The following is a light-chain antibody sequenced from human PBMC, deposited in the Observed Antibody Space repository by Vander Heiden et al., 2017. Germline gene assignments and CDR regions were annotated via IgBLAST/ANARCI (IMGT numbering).Light chain of an antibody. J-gene: IGLJ2*01. V-gene: IGLV2-8*01. CDR2: EVT. CDR1: SSDVGGYKY. Sequence: QSALTHPPSASGSPGQSVTVSCTGTSSDVGGYKYVSWYQQHPGKAPTLMIYEVTKRPSGVPDRFSGSKSGNTASLTVSGLQAEDEADYYCISYAGSNNLVFGGGTKLTVL. CDR3: ISYAGSNNLV.